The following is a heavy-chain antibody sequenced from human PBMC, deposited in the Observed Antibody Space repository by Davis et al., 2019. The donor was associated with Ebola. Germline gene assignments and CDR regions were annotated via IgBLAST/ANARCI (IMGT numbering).Heavy chain of an antibody. Sequence: GESLKISCAASGFTFSDYYMSWIRQAPGKGLEWVAVISYDGSNKYYADSVKGRFTISRDNSKNTLYLQMNSLRAEDTAVYYCASYGYSYGYVYWGQGTLVTVSS. J-gene: IGHJ4*02. D-gene: IGHD5-18*01. CDR3: ASYGYSYGYVY. CDR2: ISYDGSNK. CDR1: GFTFSDYY. V-gene: IGHV3-30*03.